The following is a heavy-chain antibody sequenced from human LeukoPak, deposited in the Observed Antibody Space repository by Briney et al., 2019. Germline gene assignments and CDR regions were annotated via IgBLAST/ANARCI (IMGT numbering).Heavy chain of an antibody. D-gene: IGHD3-22*01. J-gene: IGHJ3*02. Sequence: GGSLRLSCAASGFTFSSYWMSWVRQAPGEGLEWVANIKQDGSGTYYVDSVKGRFTISRDNGKNSVYLQMSSLRAEDTAVYYCARERYYYDSSGYRASAFDIWGQGTMVTVSS. CDR2: IKQDGSGT. CDR3: ARERYYYDSSGYRASAFDI. V-gene: IGHV3-7*01. CDR1: GFTFSSYW.